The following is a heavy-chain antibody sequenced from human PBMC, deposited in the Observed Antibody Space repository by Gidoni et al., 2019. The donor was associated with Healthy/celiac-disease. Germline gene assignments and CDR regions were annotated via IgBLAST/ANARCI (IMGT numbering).Heavy chain of an antibody. Sequence: QVQLQESGPGLVKPSETLSLTCTVSGGSISSYYWSWIRQPPGKGLEWIGYIYYSGSTNYNPSLKSRVTISVDTSKNQFSLKLSSVTAADTAVYYCVREVGVQGAWGQGTLVTVSS. CDR1: GGSISSYY. D-gene: IGHD3-10*01. CDR3: VREVGVQGA. V-gene: IGHV4-59*01. CDR2: IYYSGST. J-gene: IGHJ5*02.